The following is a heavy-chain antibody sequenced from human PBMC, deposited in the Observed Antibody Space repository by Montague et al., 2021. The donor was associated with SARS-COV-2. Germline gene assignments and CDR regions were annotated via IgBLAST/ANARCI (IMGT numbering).Heavy chain of an antibody. D-gene: IGHD3-10*01. CDR2: INHSANT. CDR3: ASGIYPSGSYYNRYYYGLNI. CDR1: GGSFSGYY. V-gene: IGHV4-34*01. J-gene: IGHJ6*02. Sequence: SETLSLTCAVYGGSFSGYYWSWIRQPPEKGLEWIGEINHSANTKYNPSLKSPVPISIDTSKNQFSLKMTSVTAADTATYYCASGIYPSGSYYNRYYYGLNIWGPGTTVIVSS.